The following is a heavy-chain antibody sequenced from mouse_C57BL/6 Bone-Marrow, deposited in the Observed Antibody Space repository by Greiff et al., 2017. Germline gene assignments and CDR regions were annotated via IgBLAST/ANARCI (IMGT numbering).Heavy chain of an antibody. CDR2: IYPSSGNT. CDR1: GYTFTSYG. V-gene: IGHV1-81*01. J-gene: IGHJ3*01. Sequence: QVQLQQSGAELARPGASVKLSCKASGYTFTSYGISWVKQRTGQGLEWIGEIYPSSGNTYYNEKFKGKATLTADKSSSTAYMELRSLTSEDSAVYFCATLYYGNYGGFAYWGQGTLVTVSA. CDR3: ATLYYGNYGGFAY. D-gene: IGHD2-1*01.